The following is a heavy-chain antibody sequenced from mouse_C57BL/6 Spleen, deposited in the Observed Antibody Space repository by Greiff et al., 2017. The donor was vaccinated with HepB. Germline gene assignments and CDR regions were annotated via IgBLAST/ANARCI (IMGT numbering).Heavy chain of an antibody. J-gene: IGHJ2*01. D-gene: IGHD1-1*01. CDR1: GYTFTSYW. CDR2: IHPNSGST. CDR3: ARPSGTVVATDY. V-gene: IGHV1-64*01. Sequence: VQLQQPGAELVKPGASVKLSCKASGYTFTSYWMHWVKQRPGQGLEWIGMIHPNSGSTNYNEKFKSKATLTVDKSSSTAYMQLSSLTSEDSAVDYCARPSGTVVATDYWGQGTTLTVSS.